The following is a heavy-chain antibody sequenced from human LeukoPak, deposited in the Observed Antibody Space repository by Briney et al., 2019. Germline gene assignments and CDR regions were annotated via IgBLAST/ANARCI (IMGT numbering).Heavy chain of an antibody. CDR3: ARGKASSSWYAPLAFAI. D-gene: IGHD6-13*01. CDR2: INHSGST. J-gene: IGHJ3*02. Sequence: SETLSLTCAVYGGSFSGYYWSWIRQPPGKGLEWIGEINHSGSTNYNPSLKSRVTISVDTSKNQFSLKLSTVTAADTAVYYCARGKASSSWYAPLAFAIWGQGTMVTVSS. CDR1: GGSFSGYY. V-gene: IGHV4-34*01.